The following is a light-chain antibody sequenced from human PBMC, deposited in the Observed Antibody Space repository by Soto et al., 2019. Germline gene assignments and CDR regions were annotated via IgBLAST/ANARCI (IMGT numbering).Light chain of an antibody. CDR2: DAT. CDR3: QQYNNWT. Sequence: EFVLPQSPATLSLTPGERAILACRASQTVITYLAWYQQKPGQAPRLLILDATKRVTGIPARFSGSGSGTEFTLTISSLQSKDFAVYDCQQYNNWTFGQGTKVDI. V-gene: IGKV3-11*01. J-gene: IGKJ1*01. CDR1: QTVITY.